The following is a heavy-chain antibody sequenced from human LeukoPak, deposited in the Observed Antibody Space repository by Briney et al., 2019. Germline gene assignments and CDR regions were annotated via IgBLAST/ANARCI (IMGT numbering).Heavy chain of an antibody. D-gene: IGHD7-27*01. V-gene: IGHV3-13*01. J-gene: IGHJ4*02. CDR2: IGTAGDT. CDR3: ARGWGIGGYFDY. Sequence: GGSLRLSCAASGFTFSSYDMHWVRQATGKGLEWVSAIGTAGDTYYPGSVKGRFTISRENAKNSLYLQMNSLRAGDTAVYYCARGWGIGGYFDYWGQGTLVTVSS. CDR1: GFTFSSYD.